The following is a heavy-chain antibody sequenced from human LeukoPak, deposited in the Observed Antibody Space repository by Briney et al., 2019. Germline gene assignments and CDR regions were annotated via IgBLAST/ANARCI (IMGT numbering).Heavy chain of an antibody. J-gene: IGHJ4*02. Sequence: GGSLRLSCAASGFTFSSYAMHSVRQAPGKGLEWVAVIPYDGSNKYYADSVKGRFTISRDNSKNTLYLQMNSLRAEDTAVYYCARQPLIVLMVYAPFDYWGQGTLVTVSS. D-gene: IGHD2-8*01. CDR3: ARQPLIVLMVYAPFDY. V-gene: IGHV3-30-3*01. CDR1: GFTFSSYA. CDR2: IPYDGSNK.